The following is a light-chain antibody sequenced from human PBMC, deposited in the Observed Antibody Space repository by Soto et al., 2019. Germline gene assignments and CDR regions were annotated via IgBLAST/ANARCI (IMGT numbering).Light chain of an antibody. V-gene: IGLV2-14*01. J-gene: IGLJ3*02. CDR3: SSYTSGSTRV. Sequence: QSALTQPASVSGSPGQSITISCTGTSSDVSGYNYVSWYQQHPGKAPKLIIYEVSDRPSGVSNRFSGSKSGNTASLTISGLQAEDEADYYCSSYTSGSTRVFGGGTKLTVL. CDR1: SSDVSGYNY. CDR2: EVS.